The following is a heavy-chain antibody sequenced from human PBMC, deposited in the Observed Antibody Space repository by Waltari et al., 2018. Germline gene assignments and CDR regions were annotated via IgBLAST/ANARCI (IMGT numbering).Heavy chain of an antibody. Sequence: QVQLQESGPGLVKPSETLSLTCPVSGGSISSYYWSWIRQPPGKGLEWIGYIYYSGSTNYNPSLKSRVTISVDTSKNQFSLKLSSVTAADTAVYYCAREGNYYDSSGYQAFDIWGQGTMVTVSS. V-gene: IGHV4-59*01. CDR2: IYYSGST. D-gene: IGHD3-22*01. J-gene: IGHJ3*02. CDR3: AREGNYYDSSGYQAFDI. CDR1: GGSISSYY.